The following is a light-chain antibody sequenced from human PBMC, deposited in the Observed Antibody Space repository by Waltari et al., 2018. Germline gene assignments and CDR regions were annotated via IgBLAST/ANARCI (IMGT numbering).Light chain of an antibody. V-gene: IGKV1-39*01. CDR3: QQAYSTPWT. J-gene: IGKJ1*01. CDR2: AAS. CDR1: QSINSH. Sequence: DIQMTQSPSSLSASVGDRVTITCRASQSINSHLHWNQQKPGKAPKFLIYAASSVHSGDPSRFSGSGSWADFTLTISSLQPEDFATYYCQQAYSTPWTFGQGTKVEIK.